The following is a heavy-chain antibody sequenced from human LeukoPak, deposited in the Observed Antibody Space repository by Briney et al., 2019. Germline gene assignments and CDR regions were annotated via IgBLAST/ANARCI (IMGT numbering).Heavy chain of an antibody. CDR1: GFTFSSYA. CDR2: ISGSGGST. D-gene: IGHD3-10*01. J-gene: IGHJ4*02. Sequence: GGSLRLSCAASGFTFSSYAMSWVRQAPGKGLEWVSAISGSGGSTYYADSVKGRFTISRDNSKNTLYLQMNSLRAEDTAVYYCAKDSLVRGVYPPDYWGQGTQVTVSS. V-gene: IGHV3-23*01. CDR3: AKDSLVRGVYPPDY.